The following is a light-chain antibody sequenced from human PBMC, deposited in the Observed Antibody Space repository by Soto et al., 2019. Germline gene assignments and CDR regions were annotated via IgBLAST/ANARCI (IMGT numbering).Light chain of an antibody. V-gene: IGLV2-8*01. CDR2: AVN. CDR1: SSDVGGYNY. CDR3: TSYAGGNNV. J-gene: IGLJ1*01. Sequence: QSALTQPPSASGSPGQSVTISCTGTSSDVGGYNYVSWYQQYPGKVPKLMVYAVNKRPSGVPDRFSGSKSGNTASLTVSGLQAEDEAEYYCTSYAGGNNVFGTGTKLTVL.